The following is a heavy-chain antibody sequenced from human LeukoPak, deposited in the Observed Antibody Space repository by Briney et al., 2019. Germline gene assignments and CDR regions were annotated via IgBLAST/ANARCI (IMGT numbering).Heavy chain of an antibody. D-gene: IGHD6-19*01. Sequence: GGSLRLSCAVSGFIFSNDAMHWVRQAPGKGLEWVAFIWFDGSNKHYADSVKGRFITSRDNSKNTLYLQMNSLRAEDTAVYYCARGSGWFTGGFDYWGQGTLVTVFS. CDR1: GFIFSNDA. J-gene: IGHJ4*02. V-gene: IGHV3-33*01. CDR2: IWFDGSNK. CDR3: ARGSGWFTGGFDY.